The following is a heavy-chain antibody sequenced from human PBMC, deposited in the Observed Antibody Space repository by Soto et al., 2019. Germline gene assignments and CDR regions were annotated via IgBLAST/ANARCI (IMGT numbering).Heavy chain of an antibody. D-gene: IGHD3-22*01. J-gene: IGHJ4*02. Sequence: GGSLWHSRVGSGVTFRSYCNLLVRPGPGKGVEWVAVISYDGSNKYYADSVKGRFTISRDNSKNTLYLQMNSLRAEDTAVYYCAKDRVATIIFSDTYYYDSSGYCLDYWGQGTLVTVSS. CDR2: ISYDGSNK. CDR3: AKDRVATIIFSDTYYYDSSGYCLDY. V-gene: IGHV3-30*18. CDR1: GVTFRSYC.